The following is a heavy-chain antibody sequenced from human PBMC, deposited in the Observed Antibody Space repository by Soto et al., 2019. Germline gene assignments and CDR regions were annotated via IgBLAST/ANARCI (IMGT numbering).Heavy chain of an antibody. CDR2: IYYSGST. CDR3: ARLPYYYDSSGYYANVRFDY. J-gene: IGHJ4*02. D-gene: IGHD3-22*01. CDR1: GGSISSSSCY. V-gene: IGHV4-39*01. Sequence: SETLSLTCTVSGGSISSSSCYWGWIRQPPGKGLEWIGSIYYSGSTYYNPSLKSRVTISVDTSKNQFSLKLSSVTAADTAVYYCARLPYYYDSSGYYANVRFDYWGQGTLVTVSS.